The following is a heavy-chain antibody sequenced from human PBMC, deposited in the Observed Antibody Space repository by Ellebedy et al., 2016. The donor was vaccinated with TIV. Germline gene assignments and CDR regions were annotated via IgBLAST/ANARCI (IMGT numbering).Heavy chain of an antibody. Sequence: GESLKISCAASGFTFSDYHMNWVRQAPGKGLEWVASIIFGGSTYDADSVKGRFIISRDNAENSLYLQMNSLRDEDTAVYYCARGGGELLRYAFDIWGHGTMVTVSS. CDR3: ARGGGELLRYAFDI. J-gene: IGHJ3*02. D-gene: IGHD1-26*01. V-gene: IGHV3-69-1*01. CDR1: GFTFSDYH. CDR2: IIFGGST.